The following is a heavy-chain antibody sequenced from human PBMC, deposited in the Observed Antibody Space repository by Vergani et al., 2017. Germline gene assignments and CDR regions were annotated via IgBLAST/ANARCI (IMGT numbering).Heavy chain of an antibody. CDR1: GGSISSGDYY. V-gene: IGHV4-30-4*01. CDR2: IYYSGSN. CDR3: ARDEGRGFGKLDY. Sequence: QVQLQESGPGLVKPSQTLSLTCTVSGGSISSGDYYWSWIRQPPGKGLEWIGYIYYSGSNYYNPSLKSRVTIAVDTSKNQFSLKLSSVSAADTAVYYCARDEGRGFGKLDYGGQGTLVTVSS. J-gene: IGHJ4*02. D-gene: IGHD3-10*01.